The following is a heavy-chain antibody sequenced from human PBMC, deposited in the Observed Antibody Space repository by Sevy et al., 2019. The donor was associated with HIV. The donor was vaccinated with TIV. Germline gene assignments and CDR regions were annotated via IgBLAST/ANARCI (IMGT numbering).Heavy chain of an antibody. J-gene: IGHJ4*02. Sequence: GGSLRLSCAASGFTFSSYAMHWVRQAPGKGLEWVAVISYDGSNKYYADSVKGRFTISRDNSKNTLYLQMNSLRAEETAVYYCASLPPSSSWYGFDYWGQGTLVTVSS. V-gene: IGHV3-30-3*01. CDR1: GFTFSSYA. D-gene: IGHD6-13*01. CDR2: ISYDGSNK. CDR3: ASLPPSSSWYGFDY.